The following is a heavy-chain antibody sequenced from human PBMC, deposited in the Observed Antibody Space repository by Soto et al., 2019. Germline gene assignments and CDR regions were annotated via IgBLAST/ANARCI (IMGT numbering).Heavy chain of an antibody. CDR2: VYSSGST. CDR3: ARGQRFSDWFDP. V-gene: IGHV4-4*07. Sequence: SETLSLTCTVSGGAITSYYWTWIRLPAGKGLEWIGRVYSSGSTKYNPSLQSRVTMSLDTSKNQFSLRLTSVTADDTAVYYCARGQRFSDWFDPWGQGTLVTVSS. J-gene: IGHJ5*02. CDR1: GGAITSYY. D-gene: IGHD3-3*01.